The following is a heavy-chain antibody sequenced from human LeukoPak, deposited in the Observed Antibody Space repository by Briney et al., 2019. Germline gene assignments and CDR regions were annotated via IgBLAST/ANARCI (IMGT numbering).Heavy chain of an antibody. CDR1: GGSINSHSHH. CDR2: IYYSGTT. V-gene: IGHV4-39*02. D-gene: IGHD3-9*01. J-gene: IGHJ4*02. Sequence: SETLSLTCTVAGGSINSHSHHWGWIRQPPGKGLEWIGSIYYSGTTPYNPSLESRVTISVDTSKNHFSLKVTSVTAADTAVYYCARRGDILTDYAFDFWGQGILVTVSS. CDR3: ARRGDILTDYAFDF.